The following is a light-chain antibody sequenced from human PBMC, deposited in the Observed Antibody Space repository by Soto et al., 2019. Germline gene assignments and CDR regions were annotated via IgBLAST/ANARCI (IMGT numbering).Light chain of an antibody. CDR2: DAS. Sequence: DIQMTQSPSTLAASVGDRVTITCLASQSISTWLAWYQQKPGKAPKLLIYDASSLESGVPSSFSGSGSGTEFTLTISSLEPEDFASYYCQQYNSYSTFGQGTKVDIK. V-gene: IGKV1-5*01. J-gene: IGKJ1*01. CDR1: QSISTW. CDR3: QQYNSYST.